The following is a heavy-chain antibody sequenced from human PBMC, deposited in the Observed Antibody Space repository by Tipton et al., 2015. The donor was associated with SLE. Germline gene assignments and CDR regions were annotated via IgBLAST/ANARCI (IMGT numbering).Heavy chain of an antibody. CDR3: ARQRDLDAFDI. V-gene: IGHV4-39*01. CDR1: GASIRSSSYY. Sequence: TLSLTYTVSGASIRSSSYYWGWIRQPPGKGLEWIGTIYYSGSPFYNPSLKSRVTITVATSKNQFSLKLSSVTAADTAVYYCARQRDLDAFDIWGQGTMVIVSS. CDR2: IYYSGSP. J-gene: IGHJ3*02.